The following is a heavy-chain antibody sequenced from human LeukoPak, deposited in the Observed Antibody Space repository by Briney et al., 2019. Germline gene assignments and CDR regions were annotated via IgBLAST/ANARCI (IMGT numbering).Heavy chain of an antibody. CDR3: AREEIRVKWFDP. Sequence: SQTLSLTCTVSGGSISSGDYYWSWIRQPPGKGLEWIGYIYYSGSTYYNPSLKSRVTISVDTSKNQFSLKLSPVTAADTAVYYCAREEIRVKWFDPWGQGTLVTVSS. CDR2: IYYSGST. V-gene: IGHV4-30-4*01. D-gene: IGHD3-16*01. J-gene: IGHJ5*02. CDR1: GGSISSGDYY.